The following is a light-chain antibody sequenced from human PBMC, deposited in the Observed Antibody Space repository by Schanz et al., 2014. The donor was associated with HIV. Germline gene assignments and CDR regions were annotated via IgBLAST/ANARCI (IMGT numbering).Light chain of an antibody. Sequence: EIVLTQSPGTLSLSPGQRATLSCRASQSLGGNLAWFQHQAGQAPRLLIYDTSTRATGIPARFSGSGSGTEFTLTISSLQSEDFAVYYCQQYNDWPPLTFGPGTKVEIK. V-gene: IGKV3D-15*01. CDR2: DTS. CDR1: QSLGGN. CDR3: QQYNDWPPLT. J-gene: IGKJ3*01.